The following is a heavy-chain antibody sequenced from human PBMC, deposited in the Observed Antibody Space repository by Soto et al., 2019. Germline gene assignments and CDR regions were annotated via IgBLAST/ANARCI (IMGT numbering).Heavy chain of an antibody. CDR2: IYYSGGT. CDR1: AGSISSHY. CDR3: ARLRGSSGYNFDY. V-gene: IGHV4-59*08. Sequence: SETLSLTCTVSAGSISSHYWSWIRQPPGKGLEFIGYIYYSGGTNYNPSLKSRVTISADPSDNQFSLKLRSVTAADTAVYYCARLRGSSGYNFDYWAQGTQVTVS. J-gene: IGHJ4*02. D-gene: IGHD3-22*01.